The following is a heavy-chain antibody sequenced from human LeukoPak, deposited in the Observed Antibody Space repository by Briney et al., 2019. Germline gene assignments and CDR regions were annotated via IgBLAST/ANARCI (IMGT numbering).Heavy chain of an antibody. D-gene: IGHD2-21*02. CDR2: IIPTFGTA. V-gene: IGHV1-69*13. CDR3: ALCGGDCYFELFGLDAYYYYGMDV. Sequence: GASVTVSRKASGYTFTSYGISWVRQAPGQGLEWMGGIIPTFGTANSAQKFQGRVTITADESTSTAYMELSSLRSEDTAVYYCALCGGDCYFELFGLDAYYYYGMDVWGQGTTVTVSS. CDR1: GYTFTSYG. J-gene: IGHJ6*02.